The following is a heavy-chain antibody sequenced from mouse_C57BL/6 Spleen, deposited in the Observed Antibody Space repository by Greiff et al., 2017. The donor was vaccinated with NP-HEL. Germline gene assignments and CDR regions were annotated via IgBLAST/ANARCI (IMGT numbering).Heavy chain of an antibody. V-gene: IGHV5-6*02. Sequence: EVKLEESGGDLVKPGGSLKLSCAASGFTFSSYGMSWVRQTPDKRLEWVATISSGGSYTYYPDSVKGRFTISRDNAENTLYLQMSSLKSEDTAMYYCARQDYYGSSYGAMDYWGQGTSVTVSS. CDR2: ISSGGSYT. CDR3: ARQDYYGSSYGAMDY. J-gene: IGHJ4*01. D-gene: IGHD1-1*01. CDR1: GFTFSSYG.